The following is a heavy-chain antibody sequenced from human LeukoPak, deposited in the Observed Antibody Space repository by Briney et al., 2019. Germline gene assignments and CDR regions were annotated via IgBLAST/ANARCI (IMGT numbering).Heavy chain of an antibody. CDR2: SSYSGST. CDR1: GASISKCY. CDR3: ARVSGQYYYYGKDF. Sequence: PSETLSPTCPVSGASISKCYWSWIRQSPGKGLEWIGYSSYSGSTNYNPSLKSRVTISVDTSKNQFSLKLSTVTAADTAVYYCARVSGQYYYYGKDFWGQGTTVTVSS. J-gene: IGHJ6*02. D-gene: IGHD5/OR15-5a*01. V-gene: IGHV4-59*01.